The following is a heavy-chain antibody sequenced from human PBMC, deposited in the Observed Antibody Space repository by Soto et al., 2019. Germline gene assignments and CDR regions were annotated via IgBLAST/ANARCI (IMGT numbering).Heavy chain of an antibody. V-gene: IGHV4-31*03. D-gene: IGHD2-2*01. J-gene: IGHJ4*02. CDR3: ARGFGPCSSTSCSTSFDY. Sequence: SETLSLTCTVSGGSISSGGYYWSWIRQHPGKGLEWIGYIYYSGSTYYNPSLKSRVTISVDTSKNQFSLELSSVTAADTAVYYCARGFGPCSSTSCSTSFDYWGQGTLVTVSS. CDR2: IYYSGST. CDR1: GGSISSGGYY.